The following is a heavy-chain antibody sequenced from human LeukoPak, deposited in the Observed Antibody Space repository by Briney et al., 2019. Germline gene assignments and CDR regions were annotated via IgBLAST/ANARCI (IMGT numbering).Heavy chain of an antibody. V-gene: IGHV1-24*01. D-gene: IGHD6-19*01. J-gene: IGHJ4*02. CDR3: ATEKMEYSSGWNFDY. CDR1: GYTLTELS. Sequence: ASVKVSCKVSGYTLTELSMHWVRQAPGKGLEWMGGFDPEGGETIYAQKFQGRVTMTEDTSTDTAYMELSSLRSEDTAVYYCATEKMEYSSGWNFDYWGQGTLVTVSS. CDR2: FDPEGGET.